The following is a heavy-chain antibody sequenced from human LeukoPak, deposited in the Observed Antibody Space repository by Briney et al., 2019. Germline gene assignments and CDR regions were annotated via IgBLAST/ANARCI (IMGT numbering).Heavy chain of an antibody. CDR2: ISSSSSYI. J-gene: IGHJ5*02. Sequence: GGSLRLSCAASGFTFGSYSMNWVRQAPGKGLEWVSSISSSSSYIYYADSVKGRFTISRDNAKNSLYLQMNSLRAEDTAVYYCARDLASLRYYDSSGFNWFDPWGQGTLVTVSS. CDR3: ARDLASLRYYDSSGFNWFDP. D-gene: IGHD3-22*01. V-gene: IGHV3-21*01. CDR1: GFTFGSYS.